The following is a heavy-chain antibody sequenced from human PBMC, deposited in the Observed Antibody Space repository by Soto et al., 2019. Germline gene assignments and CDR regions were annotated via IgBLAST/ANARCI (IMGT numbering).Heavy chain of an antibody. CDR2: IFSSGGP. CDR1: GASLKTYY. V-gene: IGHV4-59*01. D-gene: IGHD1-20*01. J-gene: IGHJ6*03. CDR3: ARVAGISYYNHMDV. Sequence: QVHLQESGPGLVRPSETLSLTCTVSGASLKTYYWSWIRLPPGGGLEWIGYIFSSGGPNYNPSLRSRVTMSVETSNNQCSPKMSSVTAADTAVYYCARVAGISYYNHMDVWGKGTTVTVSS.